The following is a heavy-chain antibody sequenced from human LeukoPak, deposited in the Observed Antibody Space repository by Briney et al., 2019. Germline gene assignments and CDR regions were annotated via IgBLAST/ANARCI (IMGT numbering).Heavy chain of an antibody. CDR3: ARAAYYYDSSGIRNSFDI. CDR2: ISYDGRNT. CDR1: GFIFSSYA. Sequence: GRSLRLSCAAYGFIFSSYAMHWVRQAPGKGREWVAVISYDGRNTYYADSVKGGFTISRDNSKNTLYLQINSLRAEDTAVYYCARAAYYYDSSGIRNSFDIWGQGTMVTVSS. J-gene: IGHJ3*02. D-gene: IGHD3-22*01. V-gene: IGHV3-30*14.